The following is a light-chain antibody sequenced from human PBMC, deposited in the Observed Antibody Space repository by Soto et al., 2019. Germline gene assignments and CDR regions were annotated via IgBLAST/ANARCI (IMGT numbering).Light chain of an antibody. J-gene: IGKJ2*01. CDR2: AAS. V-gene: IGKV1-39*01. CDR3: QQSYSTPPT. Sequence: DIQMTQSPSSLSASVGDRVTITCRASQSISSYLNWYQQKPGKAPKLLIYAASSLQSVVPSRFSCSGSGTDFTLTISSLQPEDFATYYCQQSYSTPPTFGQGTKLEIK. CDR1: QSISSY.